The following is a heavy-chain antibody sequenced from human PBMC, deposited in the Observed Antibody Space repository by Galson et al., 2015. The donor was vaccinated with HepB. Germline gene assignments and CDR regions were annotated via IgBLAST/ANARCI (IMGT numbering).Heavy chain of an antibody. V-gene: IGHV3-72*01. D-gene: IGHD4/OR15-4a*01. CDR1: GFTFSDHH. J-gene: IGHJ4*02. Sequence: SLRLSCAASGFTFSDHHMDWVRQAPGKGLEWVGRIRNKASSYTTEYAASVKGRFAISRDDSKNSMFLQMSSLKTEDTAVYYCGGSMVGGIFNYWGQGTLVTVSS. CDR2: IRNKASSYTT. CDR3: GGSMVGGIFNY.